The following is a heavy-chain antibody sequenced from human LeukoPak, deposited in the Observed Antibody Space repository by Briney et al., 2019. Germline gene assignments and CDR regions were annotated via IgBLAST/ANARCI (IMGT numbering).Heavy chain of an antibody. Sequence: SETLSLTCTVSGNSISSYYWSWIRQPPGKGLEWIGYIYYSGSTNYNPSLKSRVTISVDTSKNQSSLKLSSVTAADTAVYYCARLPLRSHFDYWGQGTLVTVSS. CDR3: ARLPLRSHFDY. V-gene: IGHV4-59*08. J-gene: IGHJ4*02. CDR1: GNSISSYY. CDR2: IYYSGST.